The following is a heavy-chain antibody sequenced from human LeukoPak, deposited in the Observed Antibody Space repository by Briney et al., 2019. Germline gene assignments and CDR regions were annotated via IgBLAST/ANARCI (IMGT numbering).Heavy chain of an antibody. Sequence: GGSLRLSCAASGCTFSTYTMNWVRQGPGKGLEWVSSISSSSYIYYADSVKGRFTISRDNAKNSLYLQLNSLRAEDTAVYYCARENDGFDIWGQGTMVTVSS. J-gene: IGHJ3*02. CDR2: ISSSSYI. V-gene: IGHV3-21*01. CDR1: GCTFSTYT. CDR3: ARENDGFDI.